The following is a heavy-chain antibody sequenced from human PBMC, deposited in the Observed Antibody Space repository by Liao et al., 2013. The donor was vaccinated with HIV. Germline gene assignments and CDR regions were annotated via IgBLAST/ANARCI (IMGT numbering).Heavy chain of an antibody. CDR2: INRGGST. V-gene: IGHV4-34*01. J-gene: IGHJ4*02. CDR1: GGSLSGYF. D-gene: IGHD3-22*01. Sequence: QVQLQQWGEGLLTTSETLSLTCAVYGGSLSGYFWTWIRQSPGKGLEWIGEINRGGSTNYNPSLKSRVTMSVDTSKNQFSLNLTSVTAADTADYYCARGYYYDSTSPTYLTAWGQGTLVTVSS. CDR3: ARGYYYDSTSPTYLTA.